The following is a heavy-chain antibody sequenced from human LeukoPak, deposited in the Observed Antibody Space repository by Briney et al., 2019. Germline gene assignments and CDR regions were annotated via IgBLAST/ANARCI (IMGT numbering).Heavy chain of an antibody. V-gene: IGHV1-69*04. J-gene: IGHJ6*02. CDR1: GGTFSSYA. CDR2: IIPILGIA. CDR3: ARDQVLGCSSTSCYQDYYYGMDV. D-gene: IGHD2-2*01. Sequence: GASVKVSCKASGGTFSSYAISWVRQAPGQGLEWMGRIIPILGIANYAQKFQGRVTITADKSTSTAYMELRSLRSDDTAVYYCARDQVLGCSSTSCYQDYYYGMDVWGQGTTVTVSS.